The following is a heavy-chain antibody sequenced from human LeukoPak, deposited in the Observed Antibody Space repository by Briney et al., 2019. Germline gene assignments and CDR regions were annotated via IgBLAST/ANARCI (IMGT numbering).Heavy chain of an antibody. CDR3: ASSWSSSWLP. J-gene: IGHJ5*02. Sequence: GGSLRPSCAASGFTFDDYTMHWVRQAPGKGLEWVSLISWDGGSTYYADSVKGRFTISRDNSKNSLYLQMNSLRAEDTAVYYCASSWSSSWLPWGQGTLVTVSS. V-gene: IGHV3-43*01. CDR2: ISWDGGST. D-gene: IGHD6-13*01. CDR1: GFTFDDYT.